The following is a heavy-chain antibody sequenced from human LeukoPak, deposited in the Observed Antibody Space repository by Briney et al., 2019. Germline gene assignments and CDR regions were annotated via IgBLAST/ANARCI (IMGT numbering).Heavy chain of an antibody. V-gene: IGHV3-23*01. CDR3: AKDQGVVVVAATGFGY. Sequence: GGSLRLSCAASGFTFSSYAMSWVRQAPGKGLEWVSAISGSGGSTYYADSVKGRFTISRDNSKNTLYLQMNSLRAEDTAVYYCAKDQGVVVVAATGFGYWGQGTLVTVSS. J-gene: IGHJ4*02. CDR2: ISGSGGST. D-gene: IGHD2-15*01. CDR1: GFTFSSYA.